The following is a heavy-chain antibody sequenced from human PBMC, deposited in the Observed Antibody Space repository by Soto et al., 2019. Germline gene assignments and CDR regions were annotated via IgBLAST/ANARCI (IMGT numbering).Heavy chain of an antibody. CDR3: ARVHGDYVNYYYYGMDV. CDR1: GYTFTSYG. J-gene: IGHJ6*02. V-gene: IGHV1-18*01. D-gene: IGHD4-17*01. Sequence: ASVKVSCKASGYTFTSYGISWVRQAPGQGLEWMGWISAYNGNTNYAQKLQGRVTMTTDTSTSTAYMELRSLRSDDTAVSYCARVHGDYVNYYYYGMDVWGQGTTVTVSS. CDR2: ISAYNGNT.